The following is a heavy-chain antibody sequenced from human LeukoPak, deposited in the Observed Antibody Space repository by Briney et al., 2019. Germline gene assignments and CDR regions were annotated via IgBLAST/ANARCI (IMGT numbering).Heavy chain of an antibody. Sequence: SETLSLTCTVSGGSISSYYWSWIRQPPGKGLEWIGYIYYSGSTNYNPSLKSRVTISVDTSKNQFSLKLSSVTAADTAVYYCARAREVSGSYVFDYWGQGTLVTVSS. CDR3: ARAREVSGSYVFDY. CDR1: GGSISSYY. V-gene: IGHV4-59*01. CDR2: IYYSGST. J-gene: IGHJ4*02. D-gene: IGHD1-26*01.